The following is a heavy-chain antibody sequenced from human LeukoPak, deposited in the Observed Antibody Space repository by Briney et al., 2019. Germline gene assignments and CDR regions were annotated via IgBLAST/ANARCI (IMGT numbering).Heavy chain of an antibody. CDR1: GGSISSYY. CDR3: ARHARGRESRGMDV. V-gene: IGHV4-59*08. CDR2: IYYSGST. D-gene: IGHD3-10*01. Sequence: SETLSLTCTVSGGSISSYYWSWIRQPPGKGLEWIGYIYYSGSTNYNPSLKSRVTISVDTSKNQFSLKLSSVTAADTAVYYCARHARGRESRGMDVWGQGTTVTVSS. J-gene: IGHJ6*02.